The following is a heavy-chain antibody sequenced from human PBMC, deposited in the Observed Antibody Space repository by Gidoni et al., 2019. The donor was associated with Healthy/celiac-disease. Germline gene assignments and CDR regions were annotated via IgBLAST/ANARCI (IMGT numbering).Heavy chain of an antibody. CDR1: GSSISSYY. V-gene: IGHV4-4*07. Sequence: QVQLQESAPGLVQPSETLSITCTVSGSSISSYYWSWIRQPAGKGLEWIGRIYTSGSTNYNHSLKSRVTMSVDTSKNQFSLKLSSVTAAETAVYYCARDATYYKNFDYWGQGTLVTVSA. J-gene: IGHJ4*02. D-gene: IGHD3-10*01. CDR3: ARDATYYKNFDY. CDR2: IYTSGST.